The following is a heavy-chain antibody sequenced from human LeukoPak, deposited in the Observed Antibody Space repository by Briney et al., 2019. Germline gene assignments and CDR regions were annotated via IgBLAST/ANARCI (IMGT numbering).Heavy chain of an antibody. Sequence: PSETLSLTCTVSGYSISSTYYWGWIRQPPGKGLEWVGSVFHSGNTYYNPSLKSRLTISADTSKNQFSLTLTSVTAADTAVYYCARDRSVGVLPAPPFDFWSQGTLVTVSS. CDR1: GYSISSTYY. J-gene: IGHJ4*02. CDR3: ARDRSVGVLPAPPFDF. CDR2: VFHSGNT. V-gene: IGHV4-38-2*02. D-gene: IGHD6-6*01.